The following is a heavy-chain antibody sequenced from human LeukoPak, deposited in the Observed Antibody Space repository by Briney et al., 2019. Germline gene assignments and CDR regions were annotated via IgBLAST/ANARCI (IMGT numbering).Heavy chain of an antibody. J-gene: IGHJ4*02. CDR2: IYYSGST. CDR3: ARGAEQWLVRVSARYYFDY. D-gene: IGHD6-19*01. Sequence: SETLALTCTVSGGSISSGGYYWSWIRQPPGKGLEWIGYIYYSGSTNYNPSLKSRVTISVDTSKNQFSLKLSSVTAADTAVYYCARGAEQWLVRVSARYYFDYWGQGTLVTVSS. V-gene: IGHV4-61*08. CDR1: GGSISSGGYY.